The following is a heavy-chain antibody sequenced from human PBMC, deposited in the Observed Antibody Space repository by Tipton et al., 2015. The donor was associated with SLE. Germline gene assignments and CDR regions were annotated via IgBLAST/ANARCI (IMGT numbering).Heavy chain of an antibody. CDR1: GGSFGSYS. Sequence: TLSLTCTVSGGSFGSYSWGWFRQPPGKGLEWIGYIYYSGSTNYNPPLKSRVTISVDTSKNQFSLKLSSVTAADTAVYYCAREIAAASQFDPWGQGTLVTVSS. CDR2: IYYSGST. D-gene: IGHD6-13*01. CDR3: AREIAAASQFDP. V-gene: IGHV4-59*01. J-gene: IGHJ5*02.